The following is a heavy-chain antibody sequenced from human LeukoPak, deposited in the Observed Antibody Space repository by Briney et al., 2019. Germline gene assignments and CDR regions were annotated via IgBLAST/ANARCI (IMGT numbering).Heavy chain of an antibody. Sequence: ASVKVSCKASAYTFTTYGISWVRQAPGQGLEWMGWISSNNGNTNYAQKLQGRVTMTTDTSTTTAYMELRSLRSDDTAVYYCARGSTARYYYDSSGYYRGAVDYWGQGTLVTVSS. J-gene: IGHJ4*02. CDR2: ISSNNGNT. V-gene: IGHV1-18*01. CDR1: AYTFTTYG. D-gene: IGHD3-22*01. CDR3: ARGSTARYYYDSSGYYRGAVDY.